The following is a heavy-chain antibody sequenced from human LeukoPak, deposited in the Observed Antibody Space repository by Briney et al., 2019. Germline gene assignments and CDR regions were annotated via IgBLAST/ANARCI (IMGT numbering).Heavy chain of an antibody. J-gene: IGHJ4*02. Sequence: PSETLSLTCSVSGGSISSSSYYWGWIRQPPGKGLEWIGIIYYNGNTYYNPSLRSRVTISVDTSKNRFSLKLGSVTAADTAVYYCARGGQGGYDYIWGSYRLSEFDYWGQGTLVTVSS. D-gene: IGHD3-16*02. V-gene: IGHV4-39*02. CDR1: GGSISSSSYY. CDR3: ARGGQGGYDYIWGSYRLSEFDY. CDR2: IYYNGNT.